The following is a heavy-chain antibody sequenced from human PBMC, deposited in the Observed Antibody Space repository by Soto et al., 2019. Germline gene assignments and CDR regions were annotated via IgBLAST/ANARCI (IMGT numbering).Heavy chain of an antibody. J-gene: IGHJ4*02. Sequence: PGESLKISCQCSGYTFSNFWIAWVRQLPGKGLEWMGIIYPGDYETRYSPSFHGKVTISADRSIGTAYLQWSSLEASDSALYFCERRPRSSPYFDHWGQGALVTVSS. CDR3: ERRPRSSPYFDH. CDR1: GYTFSNFW. V-gene: IGHV5-51*01. D-gene: IGHD6-13*01. CDR2: IYPGDYET.